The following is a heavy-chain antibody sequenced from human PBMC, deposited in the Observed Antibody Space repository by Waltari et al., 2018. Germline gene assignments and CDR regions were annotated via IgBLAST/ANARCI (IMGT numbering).Heavy chain of an antibody. CDR1: GFTLRSND. D-gene: IGHD4-17*01. V-gene: IGHV3-30*02. CDR3: AKVHDYGDYASFGS. J-gene: IGHJ4*02. CDR2: IRYDESNT. Sequence: QVQLVESGGGVVQPGGSLRLSCAASGFTLRSNDMHWVRQAPGKGLEWVTSIRYDESNTYYVDSVKGRFTISRDISTNTLYLQMNTLRPEDTAVYYCAKVHDYGDYASFGSWGQGTLVTVSS.